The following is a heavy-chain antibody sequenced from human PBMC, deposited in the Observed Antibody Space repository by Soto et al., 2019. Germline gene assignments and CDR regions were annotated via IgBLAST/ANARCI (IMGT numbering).Heavy chain of an antibody. CDR2: IYYSGST. J-gene: IGHJ6*02. Sequence: QVQLQESGPGLVKPSETLSLTCTVSGGSISSYYWSWIRQPPGKGLQWIGYIYYSGSTNYNPSLKSRVTISVDTSKNQSSLKLSSVTAADTAVYYCARRYGTSMDVWGQGTTVTVSS. D-gene: IGHD5-18*01. V-gene: IGHV4-59*01. CDR1: GGSISSYY. CDR3: ARRYGTSMDV.